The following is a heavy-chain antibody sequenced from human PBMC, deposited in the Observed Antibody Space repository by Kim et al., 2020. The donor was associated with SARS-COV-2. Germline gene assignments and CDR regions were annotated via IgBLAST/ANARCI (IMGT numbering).Heavy chain of an antibody. D-gene: IGHD3-10*01. CDR3: TTDPMYGSGIHHPPRIDS. V-gene: IGHV3-15*01. J-gene: IGHJ4*02. CDR1: GFTFSNAW. Sequence: GGSLRLSCVASGFTFSNAWMNWVRQAPGKGLEWVGRIKSKSDGGATDYIAPVKNRLTISRDDSKNTLYLQMNSLKIEDTAVYYCTTDPMYGSGIHHPPRIDSWGQGILVTVST. CDR2: IKSKSDGGAT.